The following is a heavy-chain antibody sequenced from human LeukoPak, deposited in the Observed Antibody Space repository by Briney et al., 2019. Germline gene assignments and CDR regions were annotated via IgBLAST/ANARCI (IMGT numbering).Heavy chain of an antibody. D-gene: IGHD3-22*01. Sequence: GSLRLSCAASGFTFSSYAMSWVRQAPGKGLEWVSSITSSGAATYYADSVKGRFTISRDNSDNTLYLQMNSLRAEDTAVYYCAKDRPNYYGSNGHYYKLNGDCWGQGTLVTVSS. J-gene: IGHJ4*02. CDR1: GFTFSSYA. CDR3: AKDRPNYYGSNGHYYKLNGDC. CDR2: ITSSGAAT. V-gene: IGHV3-23*01.